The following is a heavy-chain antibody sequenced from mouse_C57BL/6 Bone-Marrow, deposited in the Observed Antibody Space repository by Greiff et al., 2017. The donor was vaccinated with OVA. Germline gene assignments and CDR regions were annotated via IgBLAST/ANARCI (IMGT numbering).Heavy chain of an antibody. D-gene: IGHD1-1*01. J-gene: IGHJ1*03. CDR3: ARNYGSSHWYFDV. CDR2: IDPANGNT. CDR1: GFNIKNTY. V-gene: IGHV14-3*01. Sequence: EVQLQQSVAELVRPGASVKVSCTASGFNIKNTYMHWVKQRPEQGLEWIGRIDPANGNTKYAPKFQGKATITADTSSNTAYLQHSKLTSEDTAIYYCARNYGSSHWYFDVWGTGTTVTVSS.